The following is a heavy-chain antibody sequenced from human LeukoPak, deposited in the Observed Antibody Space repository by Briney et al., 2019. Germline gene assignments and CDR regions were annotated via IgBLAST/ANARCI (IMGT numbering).Heavy chain of an antibody. D-gene: IGHD3-10*01. CDR2: INPTGGST. J-gene: IGHJ6*02. Sequence: GASVKVSCKASGYTFTSYYMHWVRQAPGQGLEWMGLINPTGGSTSYAQRFQGRVTMTRDTSTSTVYMELYSLRSEDTAVYYCARSVTMVRSYYQYYGMDVWGQGTTVTVSS. V-gene: IGHV1-46*01. CDR1: GYTFTSYY. CDR3: ARSVTMVRSYYQYYGMDV.